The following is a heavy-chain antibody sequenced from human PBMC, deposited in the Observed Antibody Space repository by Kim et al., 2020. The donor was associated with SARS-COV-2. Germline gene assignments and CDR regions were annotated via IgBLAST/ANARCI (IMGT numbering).Heavy chain of an antibody. J-gene: IGHJ4*02. CDR3: ARVYDTSLSHFDY. D-gene: IGHD2-8*01. V-gene: IGHV3-30*03. CDR1: GFTFSSYG. Sequence: GGSLRLSCAASGFTFSSYGMHWVRQAPGKGLEWVAVISYGGSYTFYADSLKGRFTISRDDSKSTLYLQMNSLRGEDTALYYCARVYDTSLSHFDYWGQGTLVTVSS. CDR2: ISYGGSYT.